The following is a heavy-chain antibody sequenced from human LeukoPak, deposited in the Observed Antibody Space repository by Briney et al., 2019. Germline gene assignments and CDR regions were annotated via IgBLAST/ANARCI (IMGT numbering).Heavy chain of an antibody. D-gene: IGHD2-2*01. V-gene: IGHV3-49*04. CDR3: TWGYCSSTSCYEGY. Sequence: GRSLRLSCTASGFTFGDYAMSWVRQAPGKGLEWVGLIRSKAYGGTTEYAASVKGRFTISRDDSKSIAYLQMNSLKTEDTAVYYCTWGYCSSTSCYEGYWGQGTLVTVSS. CDR2: IRSKAYGGTT. CDR1: GFTFGDYA. J-gene: IGHJ4*02.